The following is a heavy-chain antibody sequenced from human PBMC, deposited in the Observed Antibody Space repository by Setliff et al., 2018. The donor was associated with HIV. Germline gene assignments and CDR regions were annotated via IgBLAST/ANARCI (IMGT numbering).Heavy chain of an antibody. CDR2: ISFSGNTI. D-gene: IGHD4-17*01. Sequence: PGGSLRLSCAVSGFFFSDHYMSWIRQAPGKGLEWVSYISFSGNTIYYRDSVRGRFTIARDNARNSLYLQMNSLKADDTAVYYCARAKIGLAGDRTYYYGMDVWGQGTTVTVSS. V-gene: IGHV3-11*01. CDR1: GFFFSDHY. CDR3: ARAKIGLAGDRTYYYGMDV. J-gene: IGHJ6*02.